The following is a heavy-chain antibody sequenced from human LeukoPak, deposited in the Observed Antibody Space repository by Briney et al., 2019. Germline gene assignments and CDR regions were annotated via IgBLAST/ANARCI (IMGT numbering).Heavy chain of an antibody. V-gene: IGHV4-61*08. J-gene: IGHJ4*02. CDR1: GGSISSGDCY. D-gene: IGHD3-16*01. Sequence: SETLSLTCTVSGGSISSGDCYWSWIRQPPGKGLEWIGYIYYSGSTNYNPSLKSRVTISVDTSKNQFSLKLSSVTAADTAVYYCARDKGGPFDYWGQGTLVTVSS. CDR2: IYYSGST. CDR3: ARDKGGPFDY.